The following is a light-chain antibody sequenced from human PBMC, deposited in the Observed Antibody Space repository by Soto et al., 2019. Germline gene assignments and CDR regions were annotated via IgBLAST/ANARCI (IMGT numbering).Light chain of an antibody. CDR3: MQTKQLPVT. CDR2: EVS. J-gene: IGKJ1*01. Sequence: IVMAQTPLSLSVTPGQPASISCRSSQSLLHSDGKTYVYWYLQRPGPPQRLLIYEVSNRFAGVPDRFSGSGSGTDFTLKISRVESYYVGLYFCMQTKQLPVTFGQGTKVEIK. CDR1: QSLLHSDGKTY. V-gene: IGKV2D-29*01.